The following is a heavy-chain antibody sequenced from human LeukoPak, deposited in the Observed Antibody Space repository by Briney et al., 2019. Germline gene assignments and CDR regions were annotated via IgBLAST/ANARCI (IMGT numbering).Heavy chain of an antibody. CDR2: IYTDGST. Sequence: PGGSLRLFCAASGFTVSTNYKSWVRQAPGKGLEWVSVIYTDGSTHYADSVKGRFTISRDNSKNALYLQMNSLRAEDTAVYYCARDREVVPSMAQMAVWGNRITVTFSS. D-gene: IGHD5-12*01. V-gene: IGHV3-53*01. CDR1: GFTVSTNY. CDR3: ARDREVVPSMAQMAV. J-gene: IGHJ6*04.